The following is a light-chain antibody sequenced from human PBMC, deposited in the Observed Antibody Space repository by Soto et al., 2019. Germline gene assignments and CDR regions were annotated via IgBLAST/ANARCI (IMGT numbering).Light chain of an antibody. V-gene: IGLV2-14*01. CDR3: SSYTTYSTVV. Sequence: QSALTQPASVSGSPGQSITICCTGTTSDVGGYHYVSWYQQHPGKAPKLMIYEVSNRPSGVSNRFSASKSGNTASLTISGLQAEDEAEYYCSSYTTYSTVVFGAGTKLTVL. J-gene: IGLJ2*01. CDR1: TSDVGGYHY. CDR2: EVS.